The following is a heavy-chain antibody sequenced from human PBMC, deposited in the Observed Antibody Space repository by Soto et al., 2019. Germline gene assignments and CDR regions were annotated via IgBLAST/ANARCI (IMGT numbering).Heavy chain of an antibody. CDR2: ISSSSTYT. V-gene: IGHV3-11*05. J-gene: IGHJ4*02. D-gene: IGHD6-13*01. CDR1: GFTFSDYY. Sequence: QVQLVESGGGLVKPGGSLRLSCAASGFTFSDYYMSWIRQAPGKGLEWLSYISSSSTYTSYADSVKGRFIISRDNAKNTQHLQMNRLRAEDTAVYYCAREGPGNSIWYVDSWGQGTLVTVSS. CDR3: AREGPGNSIWYVDS.